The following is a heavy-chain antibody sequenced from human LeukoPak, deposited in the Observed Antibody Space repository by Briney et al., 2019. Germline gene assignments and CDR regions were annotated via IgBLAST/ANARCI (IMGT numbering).Heavy chain of an antibody. CDR3: ARVIYGSGSYYRSY. CDR2: ISSSSSYI. CDR1: GFTFSSYS. V-gene: IGHV3-21*01. Sequence: GGSLRLSCAAYGFTFSSYSMNWVRQAPGKGLEWVSSISSSSSYIYYADSVKGRFTVSRDNAKNSLYLQMNSLRAEDTAVYYCARVIYGSGSYYRSYWGQGTLVTVSS. J-gene: IGHJ4*02. D-gene: IGHD3-10*01.